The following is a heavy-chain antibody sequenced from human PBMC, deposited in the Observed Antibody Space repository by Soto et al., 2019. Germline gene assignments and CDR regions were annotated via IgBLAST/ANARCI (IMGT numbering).Heavy chain of an antibody. V-gene: IGHV1-46*01. CDR2: INPSGGRT. J-gene: IGHJ4*02. CDR3: ARAGENYGSGTFSPPLRYYFNS. Sequence: QVQLVQSGTEVKKPGASVNVSCKASGYTFTTHYMHWVRQAPGQGLEWMGIINPSGGRTTYALKFQGRVTMTSDTSTNTVYVELTSLRSEDTAIYFCARAGENYGSGTFSPPLRYYFNSWGQGTLVTVCS. CDR1: GYTFTTHY. D-gene: IGHD3-10*01.